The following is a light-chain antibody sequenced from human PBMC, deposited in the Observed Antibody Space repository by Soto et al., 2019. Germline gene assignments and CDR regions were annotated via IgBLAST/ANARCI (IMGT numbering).Light chain of an antibody. CDR3: QQYGTSLFT. V-gene: IGKV3-20*01. CDR2: GAS. J-gene: IGKJ4*01. Sequence: GDRATLSCRSSQSAYSSYLSWYQQKPGQAPRLXIYGASNRATGIPDRFSGSGAGTDFTLTISGLEPEDFAVYYCQQYGTSLFTFGGGTKVDIK. CDR1: QSAYSSY.